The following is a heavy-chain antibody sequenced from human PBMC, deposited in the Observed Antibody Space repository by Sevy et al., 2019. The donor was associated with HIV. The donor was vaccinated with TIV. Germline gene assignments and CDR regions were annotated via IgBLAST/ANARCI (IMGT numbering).Heavy chain of an antibody. CDR1: GGSISSSSYY. J-gene: IGHJ4*02. CDR3: ARHCAIARHRPLDY. V-gene: IGHV4-39*01. CDR2: MSHSGSA. Sequence: SETLSLTCSVSGGSISSSSYYWGWIRQPPGKGLEWIGSMSHSGSAYRNPSLKSRVTMSVDTSKNQFSLKLSSVTAADTAVYYCARHCAIARHRPLDYWGQGTLVTVSS. D-gene: IGHD6-13*01.